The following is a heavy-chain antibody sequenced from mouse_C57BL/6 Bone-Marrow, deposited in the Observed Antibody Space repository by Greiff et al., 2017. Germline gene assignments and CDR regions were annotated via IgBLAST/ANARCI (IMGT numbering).Heavy chain of an antibody. CDR1: GYTFTSYW. V-gene: IGHV1-50*01. CDR3: AREGTTVVAGDFDY. J-gene: IGHJ2*01. D-gene: IGHD1-1*01. Sequence: VQLQQPGAELVKPGASVKLSCKASGYTFTSYWMQWVKQRPGQGLEWIGEIDPSDSYTNYNQKFKGKATLTVEPSSSTAYMQLSSLTSEDSAVYYCAREGTTVVAGDFDYWGQGTTLTVSS. CDR2: IDPSDSYT.